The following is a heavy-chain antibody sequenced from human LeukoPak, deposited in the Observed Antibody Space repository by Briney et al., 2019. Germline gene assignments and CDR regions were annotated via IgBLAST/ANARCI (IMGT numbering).Heavy chain of an antibody. CDR1: GYTFTGYY. CDR2: INPNSGGT. Sequence: ASVKVSCKASGYTFTGYYMHWVRQAPGQGLEWMGWINPNSGGTNYAQKFQGRVTMTRDTSISTAYMELSRLRSDDTAVYYCARASSWYRGFAYWGQGTLVTVSS. D-gene: IGHD6-13*01. J-gene: IGHJ4*02. V-gene: IGHV1-2*02. CDR3: ARASSWYRGFAY.